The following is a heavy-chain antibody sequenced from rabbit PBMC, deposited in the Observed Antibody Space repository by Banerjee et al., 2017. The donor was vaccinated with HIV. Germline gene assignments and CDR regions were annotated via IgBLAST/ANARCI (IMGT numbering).Heavy chain of an antibody. CDR3: ARDRGDAGYADYLYTTATRLDL. J-gene: IGHJ3*01. CDR1: GFDFSSYY. Sequence: QLKETGGGLVQPGGSLTLSCRASGFDFSSYYMNWVRQAPGKGLEWIGRIYAGKGNTDYASWVNGRFTISSDNAQNTVDLQMNSLTAADTATYFCARDRGDAGYADYLYTTATRLDLWGPGTLVTVS. D-gene: IGHD6-1*01. V-gene: IGHV1S7*01. CDR2: IYAGKGNT.